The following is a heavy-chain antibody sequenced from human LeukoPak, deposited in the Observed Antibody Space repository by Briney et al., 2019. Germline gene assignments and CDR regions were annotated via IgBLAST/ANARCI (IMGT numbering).Heavy chain of an antibody. V-gene: IGHV3-21*01. Sequence: GGSLRLSCAASGFTFSAYSMNWVRQAPGKGLEWVSSIGGYGTYIYYADSVKGRFTISRDNTKNTLYLQMNSLRAEDTAVYYCAREPSGYSFDYWGQGTLVTVSS. CDR3: AREPSGYSFDY. CDR2: IGGYGTYI. CDR1: GFTFSAYS. J-gene: IGHJ4*02. D-gene: IGHD5-18*01.